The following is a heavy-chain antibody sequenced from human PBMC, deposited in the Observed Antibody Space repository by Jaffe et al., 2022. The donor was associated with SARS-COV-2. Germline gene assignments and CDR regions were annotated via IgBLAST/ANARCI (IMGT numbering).Heavy chain of an antibody. CDR1: GFSFSTYG. V-gene: IGHV3-30*18. Sequence: QVQLVESGGGVVQPGRSLRLSCEASGFSFSTYGMQWVRQAPGKGLEWLAVISSDGAASYYGDSVKGRFAIARDNSKNTLYLQMNSLRVEDTAVYYCTKEWRYSHWVYDYWGQGTLVTVSS. D-gene: IGHD3-9*01. CDR2: ISSDGAAS. CDR3: TKEWRYSHWVYDY. J-gene: IGHJ4*02.